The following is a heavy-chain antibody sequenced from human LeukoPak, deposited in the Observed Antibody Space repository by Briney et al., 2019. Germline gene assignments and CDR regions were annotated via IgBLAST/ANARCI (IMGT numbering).Heavy chain of an antibody. CDR1: GGSISSSSYY. CDR3: ARQRLAVAGTWYFDL. J-gene: IGHJ2*01. D-gene: IGHD6-19*01. V-gene: IGHV4-39*01. Sequence: SETLSLTCTVSGGSISSSSYYWGWIRQPPGKGLEWIGSIYYSGSAYYNPSHKSRVTISVDTSKNQFSLKLSSVTAADTAVYYCARQRLAVAGTWYFDLWGRGTLVTVSS. CDR2: IYYSGSA.